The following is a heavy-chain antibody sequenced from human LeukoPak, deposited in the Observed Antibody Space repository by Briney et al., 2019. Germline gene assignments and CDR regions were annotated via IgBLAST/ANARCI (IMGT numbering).Heavy chain of an antibody. CDR3: ARVYNYYDSSGPIDY. V-gene: IGHV3-30*04. J-gene: IGHJ4*02. CDR2: ISYDGSNK. D-gene: IGHD3-22*01. Sequence: GGSLRLSCAASGFTFGSYAMSWVRQAPGKGLEWVAVISYDGSNKYYADSVKGRFTISRDNSKNTLYLQMNSLRAEDTAVYYCARVYNYYDSSGPIDYWGQGTLVTVSS. CDR1: GFTFGSYA.